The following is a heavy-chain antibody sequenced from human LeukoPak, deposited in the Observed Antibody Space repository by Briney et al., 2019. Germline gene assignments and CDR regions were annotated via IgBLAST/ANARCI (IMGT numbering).Heavy chain of an antibody. V-gene: IGHV3-48*03. D-gene: IGHD4-23*01. CDR1: RFTFSTYE. CDR2: ISSSGSI. J-gene: IGHJ3*02. CDR3: AREGYGGTSDAFDI. Sequence: PGGSLRLSCATSRFTFSTYEMDWVRQAPGKGLEWVSYISSSGSIYYTGSVKGRFTISRDNAKNSLYLQMNSLRAEDTAIYYCAREGYGGTSDAFDIWGQGTMVTVSS.